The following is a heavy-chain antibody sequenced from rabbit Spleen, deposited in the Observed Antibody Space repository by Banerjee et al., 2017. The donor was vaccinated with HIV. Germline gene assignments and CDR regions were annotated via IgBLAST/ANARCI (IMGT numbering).Heavy chain of an antibody. Sequence: QEQLVESGGGLAKPEGALTVTCKVSGYDRSSYYYMCWVRQAPGKGLEWIACTDVSSRDGTWYANWAKGRFPISRTSSTTVTLQMTSLTGADTATYFCARQTSGAGGAFSLWAPGTLVTVS. D-gene: IGHD4-1*01. CDR3: ARQTSGAGGAFSL. CDR2: TDVSSRDGT. V-gene: IGHV1S45*01. CDR1: GYDRSSYYY. J-gene: IGHJ4*01.